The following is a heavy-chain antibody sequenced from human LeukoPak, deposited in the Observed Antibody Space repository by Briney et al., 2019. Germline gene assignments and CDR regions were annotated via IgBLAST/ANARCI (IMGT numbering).Heavy chain of an antibody. J-gene: IGHJ3*01. V-gene: IGHV3-23*01. Sequence: GGSLRLSCATSGFTFNNNAVSWVRRAPGKGLEWVSAINGGGDATEYADSVKGRFTISRDNSKNTLYLQMNSLRPDDTAVYYCARCTASCYANAFDVWGQGTLLTVSS. CDR2: INGGGDAT. CDR3: ARCTASCYANAFDV. CDR1: GFTFNNNA. D-gene: IGHD2-2*01.